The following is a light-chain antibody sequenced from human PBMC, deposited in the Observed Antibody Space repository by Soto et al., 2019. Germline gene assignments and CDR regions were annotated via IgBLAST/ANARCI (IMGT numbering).Light chain of an antibody. J-gene: IGKJ5*01. Sequence: EIELTQSPATLSLSTGGRATLSCRASQSVSSYLAWYQQKPGQAPRLLIYDASNRATGIPARFSGSGSGTDFTLTISSLEPEDFAVYYCQQRSNWPITFGQGTLLEI. CDR2: DAS. CDR1: QSVSSY. CDR3: QQRSNWPIT. V-gene: IGKV3-11*01.